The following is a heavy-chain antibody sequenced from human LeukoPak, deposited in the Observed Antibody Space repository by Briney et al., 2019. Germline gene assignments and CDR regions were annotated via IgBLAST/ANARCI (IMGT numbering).Heavy chain of an antibody. J-gene: IGHJ4*02. CDR2: IYYSGST. D-gene: IGHD3-10*01. CDR3: AREPHYGSGRNYFDY. V-gene: IGHV4-31*03. CDR1: GGSISSGGYY. Sequence: PSQTLSLTCTVSGGSISSGGYYWSWIRQRPGKGLEWIGYIYYSGSTYYNPSLKSRVTISVDTSKNQFSLKLSSVTAADTAVYYCAREPHYGSGRNYFDYWGQGTLVTVSS.